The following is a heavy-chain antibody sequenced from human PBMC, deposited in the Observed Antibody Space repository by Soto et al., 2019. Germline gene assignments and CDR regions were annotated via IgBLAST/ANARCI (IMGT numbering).Heavy chain of an antibody. Sequence: GGSLRLSCAASGFTFDDYAMHWVRQAPGKGLEWVSGISWNSGSIGYADSVKGRFTISRDNAKNSLYLQMNSLRAEDTALYYCAKYPYGDLYYYYYMDVWGKGTTITVSS. D-gene: IGHD4-17*01. J-gene: IGHJ6*03. CDR1: GFTFDDYA. CDR3: AKYPYGDLYYYYYMDV. V-gene: IGHV3-9*01. CDR2: ISWNSGSI.